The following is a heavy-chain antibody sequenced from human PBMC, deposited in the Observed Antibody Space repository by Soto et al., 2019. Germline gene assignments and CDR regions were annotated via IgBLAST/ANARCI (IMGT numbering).Heavy chain of an antibody. CDR1: GYTFTGYY. CDR2: INPNSGGT. D-gene: IGHD3-3*01. J-gene: IGHJ5*02. CDR3: AKDDTIFGVVYRFDP. Sequence: ASVKVSCKASGYTFTGYYMHWVRQAPGQGLEWMGWINPNSGGTNYAQKFQGWVTMTRDTSISTAYMELSRLRSEDTAVYYCAKDDTIFGVVYRFDPWGQGTLVTVSS. V-gene: IGHV1-2*04.